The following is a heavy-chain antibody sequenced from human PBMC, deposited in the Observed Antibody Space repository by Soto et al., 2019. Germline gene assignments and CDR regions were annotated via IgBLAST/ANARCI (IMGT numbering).Heavy chain of an antibody. CDR1: GGSIRSYY. CDR3: ARAARWLRQFFFDP. D-gene: IGHD6-6*01. Sequence: PSDTLSLTCTVSGGSIRSYYWSWIRQTPGKGLEWIGYIYYSGSTNYNPSLKSRVTISVDTSKNQFSLKLSSVTAADTAVYYCARAARWLRQFFFDPWGQGTLVTVSS. V-gene: IGHV4-59*01. J-gene: IGHJ5*02. CDR2: IYYSGST.